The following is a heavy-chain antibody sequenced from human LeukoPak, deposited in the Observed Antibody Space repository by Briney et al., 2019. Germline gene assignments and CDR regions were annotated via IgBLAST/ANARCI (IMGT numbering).Heavy chain of an antibody. J-gene: IGHJ3*02. D-gene: IGHD3-22*01. Sequence: SETLSLTCTVSGGSISSYYWSWIRQPPGKGLEWIGYIYYSGSTNYNPSLKSRVTISVDTSKNQFSLKLSSVTAADTAVYYCARDGYYYDSNDAFDIWGQGTMVTVSS. CDR1: GGSISSYY. V-gene: IGHV4-59*01. CDR2: IYYSGST. CDR3: ARDGYYYDSNDAFDI.